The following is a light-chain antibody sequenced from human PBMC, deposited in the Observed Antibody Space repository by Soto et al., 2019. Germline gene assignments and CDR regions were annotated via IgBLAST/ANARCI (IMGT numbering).Light chain of an antibody. CDR1: QSVNSR. CDR3: QHYGRSPIT. Sequence: EIVWTQSPGTLSLSPGERATVACRASQSVNSRLAWYQHKPGQAPRLLISGASSRATGIPDRFSGSGSATDFTLTISRLEPEDFALYYCQHYGRSPITFGQGTRLEIK. V-gene: IGKV3-20*01. J-gene: IGKJ5*01. CDR2: GAS.